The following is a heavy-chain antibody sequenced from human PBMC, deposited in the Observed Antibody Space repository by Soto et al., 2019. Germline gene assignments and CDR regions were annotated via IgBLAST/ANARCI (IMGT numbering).Heavy chain of an antibody. CDR3: ARSVEGHFDF. V-gene: IGHV3-48*02. Sequence: GGSLRLSCSASGFTFRVYSMNWVRQAPGKGQEWVSYITSDERTIHYADSVKGRFTISRDNAKNSVYLQMTSLRDEDTAVYYCARSVEGHFDFWGQGILVTVSS. D-gene: IGHD6-19*01. CDR2: ITSDERTI. CDR1: GFTFRVYS. J-gene: IGHJ4*01.